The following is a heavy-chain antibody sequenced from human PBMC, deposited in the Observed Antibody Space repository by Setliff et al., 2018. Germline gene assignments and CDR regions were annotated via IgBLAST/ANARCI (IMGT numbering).Heavy chain of an antibody. D-gene: IGHD6-19*01. CDR2: INWNGGST. J-gene: IGHJ4*02. CDR3: VRVGPSQGIAVATYFFDY. V-gene: IGHV3-20*04. CDR1: GFIFDDYG. Sequence: GGSLRLSCAASGFIFDDYGMGWVRQVPGKGLEWVSGINWNGGSTSYADSVKGRFTISRDNAKNSLYLQMNSLRVEDTAFFYCVRVGPSQGIAVATYFFDYWGQGTLVTVSS.